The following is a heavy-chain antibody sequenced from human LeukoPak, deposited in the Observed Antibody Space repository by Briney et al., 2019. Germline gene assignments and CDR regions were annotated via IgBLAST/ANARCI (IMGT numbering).Heavy chain of an antibody. CDR3: AKDRRTLDAFDV. Sequence: GGSLRLPCAASGFTFSNYAMSWVRQAPGKGLEWVSGISGRGDTTYYADSVKGRFTISRDNSKNTLYLQMNSLRTEDTAVYYCAKDRRTLDAFDVWGQGTMVTVSS. V-gene: IGHV3-23*01. CDR1: GFTFSNYA. D-gene: IGHD2-2*01. CDR2: ISGRGDTT. J-gene: IGHJ3*01.